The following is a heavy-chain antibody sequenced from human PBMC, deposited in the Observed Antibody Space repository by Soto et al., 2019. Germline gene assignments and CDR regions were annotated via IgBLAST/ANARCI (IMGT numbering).Heavy chain of an antibody. D-gene: IGHD5-18*01. CDR1: GFTVSSNY. J-gene: IGHJ4*02. CDR3: ARTGYSYGGGYFDY. V-gene: IGHV3-66*01. Sequence: EVQLVESGGGLFQPGGSLRLSCAASGFTVSSNYMSWVRQAPGKGLEWVSVIYSGGSAYYADSVKGRFTISRDNSKNTMYLQMNSLRAEDTAVYYCARTGYSYGGGYFDYWGQGTLVTVSS. CDR2: IYSGGSA.